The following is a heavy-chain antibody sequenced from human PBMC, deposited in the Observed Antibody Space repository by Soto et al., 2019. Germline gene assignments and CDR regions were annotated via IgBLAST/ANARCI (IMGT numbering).Heavy chain of an antibody. CDR2: LFPSGGST. J-gene: IGHJ4*02. CDR1: GYTFTTYY. V-gene: IGHV1-46*01. Sequence: QVQLVQSGAEVKKPGASVKLSCKASGYTFTTYYIHWVRHAPGQGLEWMGILFPSGGSTNYAQKFRGRVTMTRDTSASTVYMELSSLTSEDTAVYYCVREFAGGYFDYWGQGTLVTVSS. CDR3: VREFAGGYFDY.